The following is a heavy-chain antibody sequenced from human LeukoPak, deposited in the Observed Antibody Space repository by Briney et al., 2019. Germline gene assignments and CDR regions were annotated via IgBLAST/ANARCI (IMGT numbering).Heavy chain of an antibody. V-gene: IGHV1-2*02. CDR3: ARVEERYPEYFQH. CDR2: INPNSGGT. J-gene: IGHJ1*01. D-gene: IGHD1-1*01. CDR1: GYTFTGYY. Sequence: ASVKVSCKASGYTFTGYYMHWVRQAPGQGLEWMGWINPNSGGTNYAQKFQGRVTMTRDTSIGTAYMELSRLRSDDTAVYYCARVEERYPEYFQHWGQGTLVTVSS.